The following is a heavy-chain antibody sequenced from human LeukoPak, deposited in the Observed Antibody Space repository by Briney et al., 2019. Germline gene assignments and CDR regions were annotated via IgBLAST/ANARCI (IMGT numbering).Heavy chain of an antibody. J-gene: IGHJ4*02. CDR1: GFTFSSYW. CDR3: ARDKHYDFWSGYLLPETGMCDY. V-gene: IGHV3-7*01. Sequence: GGSLRLSCAASGFTFSSYWMSWVRQAPGKGLEWVANIKQDGSEKYYVDSVKGRFTISRDNAKNSLYLQMNSLRAEDTAVYYCARDKHYDFWSGYLLPETGMCDYWGQGTLVTVSS. D-gene: IGHD3-3*01. CDR2: IKQDGSEK.